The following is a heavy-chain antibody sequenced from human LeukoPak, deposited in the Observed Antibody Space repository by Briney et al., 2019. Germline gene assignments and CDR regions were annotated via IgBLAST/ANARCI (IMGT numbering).Heavy chain of an antibody. CDR1: GFTFSSHA. Sequence: GGSLRLSCAASGFTFSSHAMSWVRQAPGKGLEWVSAISGSGGSTYYADSVKGRFTISRDNSKNTLYLQMNSLRAEDTAVYYCAKELRITMIVVGYMDVWGKGTTVTVSS. CDR3: AKELRITMIVVGYMDV. D-gene: IGHD3-22*01. V-gene: IGHV3-23*01. CDR2: ISGSGGST. J-gene: IGHJ6*03.